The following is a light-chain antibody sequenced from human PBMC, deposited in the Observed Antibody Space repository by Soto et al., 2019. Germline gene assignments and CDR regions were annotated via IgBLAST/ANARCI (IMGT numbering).Light chain of an antibody. J-gene: IGKJ3*01. CDR1: QSISTF. CDR3: QQSYSTPHFT. Sequence: DIKMTQSPSSLSASIGDRVTMTCRASQSISTFLNWYRQRPGKAPELLIYSASILQTGVPARSSGSATGTDFTLIISSLHLEDVGTYFCQQSYSTPHFTFGPGTKVDLK. V-gene: IGKV1-39*01. CDR2: SAS.